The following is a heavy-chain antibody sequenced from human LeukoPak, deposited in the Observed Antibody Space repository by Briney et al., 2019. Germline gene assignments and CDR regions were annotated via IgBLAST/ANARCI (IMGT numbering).Heavy chain of an antibody. D-gene: IGHD6-6*01. J-gene: IGHJ6*02. V-gene: IGHV6-1*01. CDR2: TYYRSKWYN. CDR3: ARDLGSSSPGGVYYGMDV. Sequence: SQTLSLTCAISGDSVSSNSAAWNWIRQSPSRGLEWLGRTYYRSKWYNDYAVSVKSRITINPDTSKNQFSLQLNSVTPEDTAVYCCARDLGSSSPGGVYYGMDVWGQGTTVTVSS. CDR1: GDSVSSNSAA.